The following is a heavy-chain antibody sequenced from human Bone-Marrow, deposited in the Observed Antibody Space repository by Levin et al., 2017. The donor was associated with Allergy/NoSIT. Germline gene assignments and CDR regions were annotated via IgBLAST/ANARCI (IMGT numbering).Heavy chain of an antibody. Sequence: GGSLRLSCAASGFAYGSYTMNWVRQAPGKGLDWVSSISSSAAYIYYADSVKGRFTISRDNARNSLYLQMNSLTAEDTAVYFCARGARYCGSTSCPTQLFDPWGQGTLVTVSS. J-gene: IGHJ5*02. CDR1: GFAYGSYT. CDR3: ARGARYCGSTSCPTQLFDP. D-gene: IGHD2-2*01. CDR2: ISSSAAYI. V-gene: IGHV3-21*01.